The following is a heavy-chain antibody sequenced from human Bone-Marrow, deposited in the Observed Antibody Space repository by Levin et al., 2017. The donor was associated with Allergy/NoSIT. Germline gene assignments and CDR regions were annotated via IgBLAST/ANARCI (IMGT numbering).Heavy chain of an antibody. D-gene: IGHD4-11*01. V-gene: IGHV3-15*01. CDR2: IKRESEGGTT. J-gene: IGHJ6*02. Sequence: GGSLRLSCAASEFTFSHAWMNWVRQAPGKGLEWVGRIKRESEGGTTDYAAPVKGRFTISRDPSKNTLHLQMNSLKTEDTAVYYCTADRDITTDYALDVWGQGATVTVSS. CDR3: TADRDITTDYALDV. CDR1: EFTFSHAW.